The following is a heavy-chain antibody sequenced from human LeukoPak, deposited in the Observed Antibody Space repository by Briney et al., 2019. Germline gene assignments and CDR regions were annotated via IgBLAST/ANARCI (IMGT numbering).Heavy chain of an antibody. CDR1: GGSIRETY. CDR3: ARGAIIEPDAFDI. Sequence: SETLSLTCSVSGGSIRETYWSWIRQPPGKGLEWMGYIYHSGSTYYNPSLKSRVTISVDRSKNQFSLKLSSVTAADTAVYYCARGAIIEPDAFDIWGQGTMVTVSS. D-gene: IGHD2/OR15-2a*01. V-gene: IGHV4-59*12. CDR2: IYHSGST. J-gene: IGHJ3*02.